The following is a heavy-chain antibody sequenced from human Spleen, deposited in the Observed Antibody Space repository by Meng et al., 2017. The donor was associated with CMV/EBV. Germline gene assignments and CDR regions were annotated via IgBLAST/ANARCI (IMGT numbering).Heavy chain of an antibody. D-gene: IGHD6-13*01. J-gene: IGHJ4*02. CDR1: GVTFSSYA. CDR3: ARRQQLGPFDY. V-gene: IGHV1-69*12. CDR2: IIPIFGTA. Sequence: QVQLVRSGAGGNEPGSSVKGSCKAFGVTFSSYAISWVRQAPGQGLEWMGGIIPIFGTANYAQKFQGRVTITADESTSTAYMELSSLRSEDTAVYYCARRQQLGPFDYWGQGTLVTVSS.